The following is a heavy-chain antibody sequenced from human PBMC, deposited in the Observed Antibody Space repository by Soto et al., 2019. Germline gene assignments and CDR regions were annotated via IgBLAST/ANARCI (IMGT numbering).Heavy chain of an antibody. V-gene: IGHV3-23*01. J-gene: IGHJ4*02. CDR1: GFTFNSYA. D-gene: IGHD3-9*01. CDR2: LGGTGGRA. Sequence: EVQLLESGGGLVQPGGSMRLSCAASGFTFNSYAMCWVRQAPGKGLEWVSALGGTGGRAYYADSVKGRFTVSRDNSRNTLFLQMNSLRVEDTAIYYCAKADRPYYEILTGPDYWGQGTLVTVSS. CDR3: AKADRPYYEILTGPDY.